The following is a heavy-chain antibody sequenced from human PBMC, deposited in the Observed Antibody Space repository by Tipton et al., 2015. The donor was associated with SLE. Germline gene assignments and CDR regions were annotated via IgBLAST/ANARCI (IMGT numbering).Heavy chain of an antibody. Sequence: TLSLTCSVSGGSISGSSYYWGWIRQPPGKGLEWIGYIYYTGITDYNPSLKSRVTISVDTSKNQFSLKLRSVTAADTAVYFCARYYCTTTRCYYFDYWGRGTLVTVSS. CDR3: ARYYCTTTRCYYFDY. D-gene: IGHD2-2*01. CDR1: GGSISGSSYY. J-gene: IGHJ4*02. CDR2: IYYTGIT. V-gene: IGHV4-61*05.